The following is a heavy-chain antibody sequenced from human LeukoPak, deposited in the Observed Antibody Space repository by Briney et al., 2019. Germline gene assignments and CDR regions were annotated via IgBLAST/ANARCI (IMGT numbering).Heavy chain of an antibody. CDR1: GFTFSSYE. CDR3: ATGYSSGWYFNFQH. J-gene: IGHJ1*01. Sequence: GGSLRLSCAASGFTFSSYEMNWVRQAPGRGLEWVSYISSSGSTIYYADSVKGRFTISRDNAKNSLYLQMNSLRAEDTAVYYCATGYSSGWYFNFQHWGQGSLVSVSS. CDR2: ISSSGSTI. D-gene: IGHD6-19*01. V-gene: IGHV3-48*03.